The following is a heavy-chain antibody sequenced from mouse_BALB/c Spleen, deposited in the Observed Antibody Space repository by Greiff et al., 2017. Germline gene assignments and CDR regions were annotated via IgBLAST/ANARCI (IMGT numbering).Heavy chain of an antibody. CDR3: ARDRNYDYYAMDY. J-gene: IGHJ4*01. CDR1: GFSLTSYG. Sequence: VKVEESGPGLVAPSQSLSITCTVSGFSLTSYGVHWVRQPPGKGLEWLGVIWAGGSTNYNSALMSRLSISKDNSKSQVFLKMNSLQTDDTAMYYCARDRNYDYYAMDYWGQGTSVTVSS. V-gene: IGHV2-9*02. CDR2: IWAGGST.